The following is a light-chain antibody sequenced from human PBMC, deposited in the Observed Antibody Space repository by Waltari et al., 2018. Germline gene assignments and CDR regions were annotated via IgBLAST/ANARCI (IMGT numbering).Light chain of an antibody. Sequence: DIQMTQSPSTLSASVGDRVTITCRASQSSSEWLAWYQQKPGKAPKLLIYKTSNLQSGVPSRFSVSGSGTEFTLTISSLQPDDFATYYCQQYNLYPLTFGGGTKVEIK. CDR3: QQYNLYPLT. V-gene: IGKV1-5*03. CDR1: QSSSEW. J-gene: IGKJ4*01. CDR2: KTS.